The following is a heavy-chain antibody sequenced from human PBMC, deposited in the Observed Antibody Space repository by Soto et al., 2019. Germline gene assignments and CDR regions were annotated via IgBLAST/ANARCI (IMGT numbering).Heavy chain of an antibody. CDR2: IIPIFGVT. CDR1: GGTFSRYT. V-gene: IGHV1-69*04. D-gene: IGHD3-10*01. J-gene: IGHJ4*02. CDR3: VRDWESTTQTWGFGDS. Sequence: QVQVVQSGAEVKKPGSSVKVSCKDSGGTFSRYTITWVRQAPGQGLECLGRIIPIFGVTNYAQKFQDRHTMSADRPTTTAYMELSSLTSADTAVYYCVRDWESTTQTWGFGDSWGKGPLFTVSS.